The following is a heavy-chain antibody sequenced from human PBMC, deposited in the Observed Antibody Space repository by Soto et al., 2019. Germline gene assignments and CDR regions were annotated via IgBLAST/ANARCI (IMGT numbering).Heavy chain of an antibody. CDR3: GKERRGSGWFVCSY. Sequence: QVQLQESGPGLVKPSQTLSLTCTVSGGSISSGDYYWTWIRQPPGKGLEWIGYIFYSGTTYYNPSLKSRVTISVDTSKNQFSLNLSSVTAADTAVYYCGKERRGSGWFVCSYWGQGILVTVSS. V-gene: IGHV4-30-4*01. D-gene: IGHD6-19*01. CDR2: IFYSGTT. CDR1: GGSISSGDYY. J-gene: IGHJ4*02.